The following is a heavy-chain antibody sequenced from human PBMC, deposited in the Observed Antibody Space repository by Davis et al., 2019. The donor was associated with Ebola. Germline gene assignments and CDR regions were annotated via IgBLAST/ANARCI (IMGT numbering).Heavy chain of an antibody. V-gene: IGHV3-23*01. CDR3: AKVRDDY. CDR1: GFTFSKYD. Sequence: GGSLRLSCAASGFTFSKYDMTWVRQAPGKGLEWVSVISGSGGTTYYADSVTGRFTISRDNAKNTLSLQMNSLRAEDTAVYYCAKVRDDYWGQGTLVTVSS. J-gene: IGHJ4*02. CDR2: ISGSGGTT.